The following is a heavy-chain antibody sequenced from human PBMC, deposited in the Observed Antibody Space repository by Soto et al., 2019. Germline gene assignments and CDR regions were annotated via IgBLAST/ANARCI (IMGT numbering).Heavy chain of an antibody. Sequence: QVQLVQSGAEVKKPGSSVKVSCKASGGTFSSYTISWVRQAPGQGLEWMGRIIPILGIANYAQKFQGRVTITADKSTSTAYMELSSMRFEDTAVYYCARDPGGYSGYDSYYFDYWGQGSLVTVSS. CDR3: ARDPGGYSGYDSYYFDY. V-gene: IGHV1-69*08. J-gene: IGHJ4*02. CDR2: IIPILGIA. CDR1: GGTFSSYT. D-gene: IGHD5-12*01.